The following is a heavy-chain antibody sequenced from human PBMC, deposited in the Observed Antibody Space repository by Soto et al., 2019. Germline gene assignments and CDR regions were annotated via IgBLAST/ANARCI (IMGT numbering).Heavy chain of an antibody. CDR2: IIPILGIA. V-gene: IGHV1-69*04. J-gene: IGHJ4*02. D-gene: IGHD3-16*01. CDR1: GGTFSSYT. CDR3: ARDPPEGLHLGGDY. Sequence: ASVKVSCKASGGTFSSYTISWVRQAPGQGLEWMGRIIPILGIANYAQKFQGRVTITADKSTSTAYMELSSLRSEDTAVYYCARDPPEGLHLGGDYWGQGTLVTVSS.